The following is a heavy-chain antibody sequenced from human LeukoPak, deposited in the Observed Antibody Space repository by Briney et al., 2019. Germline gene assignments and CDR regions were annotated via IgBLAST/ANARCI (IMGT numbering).Heavy chain of an antibody. D-gene: IGHD6-19*01. CDR2: ISYDGSNK. J-gene: IGHJ4*02. Sequence: GGSLRLSCAASGLTFSSYAMHWVRQAPGKGLEWVAVISYDGSNKYYADSVKGRFTISRDNSKNTLYLQMNSLRAEDTAVYYCARGGALIAVADTTYYFDYWGQGTLVTVSS. CDR1: GLTFSSYA. CDR3: ARGGALIAVADTTYYFDY. V-gene: IGHV3-30-3*01.